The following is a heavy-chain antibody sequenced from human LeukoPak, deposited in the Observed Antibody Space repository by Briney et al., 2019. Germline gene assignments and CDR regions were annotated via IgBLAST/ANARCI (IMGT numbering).Heavy chain of an antibody. J-gene: IGHJ4*02. CDR1: GGTFSSYA. D-gene: IGHD3-3*01. V-gene: IGHV1-69*13. CDR2: IIPIFGTS. CDR3: ARGRLRFLEWLLDY. Sequence: SVKVSCKASGGTFSSYAISWVRQAPGQGLEWMGGIIPIFGTSNYAQKFQGRVTITADESTSTAYMELSSLRSEDTAVYYCARGRLRFLEWLLDYWGQETLVTVSS.